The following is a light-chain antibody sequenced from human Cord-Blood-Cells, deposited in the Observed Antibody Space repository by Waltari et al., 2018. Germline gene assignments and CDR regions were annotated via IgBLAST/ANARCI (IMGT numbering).Light chain of an antibody. CDR2: LGS. J-gene: IGKJ5*01. Sequence: DIVMTQSQLSLPVTPGEPASISCRSSQSRLHSNGYNSLDWYLQKPGQSPQLLIYLGSNRASGVPYRFSGSGSGTDFTLKISRVEAEDVGVYYCMQALQTPVTFGQGTRLEIK. CDR3: MQALQTPVT. V-gene: IGKV2-28*01. CDR1: QSRLHSNGYNS.